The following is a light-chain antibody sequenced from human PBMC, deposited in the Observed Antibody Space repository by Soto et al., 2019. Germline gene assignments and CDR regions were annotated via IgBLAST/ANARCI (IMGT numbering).Light chain of an antibody. CDR1: QSTSTW. V-gene: IGKV1-5*01. J-gene: IGKJ1*01. CDR2: DVS. Sequence: DIQKTQSPSTLSASVGDRVTITCRARQSTSTWLAWYQQKPGKAPKLLIYDVSTLESGVPSRFSGSGSGTEFTLTISSLQPDDFATYYCQQYNGYPWTFGQGTKVDIK. CDR3: QQYNGYPWT.